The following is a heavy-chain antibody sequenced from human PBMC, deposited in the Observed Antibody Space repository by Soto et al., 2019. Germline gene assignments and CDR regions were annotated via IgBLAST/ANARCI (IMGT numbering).Heavy chain of an antibody. CDR3: ARVDSQWELLGYYYGMDV. J-gene: IGHJ6*02. V-gene: IGHV1-69*06. CDR1: GGTPSGYA. Sequence: SGKVSSKAPGGTPSGYATSWVLQAPGQGLEWMGGFSPIFGTANYAPKFQGSVTITADKSTSTAYMELSSLRSEDTAVDYCARVDSQWELLGYYYGMDVWGQGTTVTVSS. D-gene: IGHD1-26*01. CDR2: FSPIFGTA.